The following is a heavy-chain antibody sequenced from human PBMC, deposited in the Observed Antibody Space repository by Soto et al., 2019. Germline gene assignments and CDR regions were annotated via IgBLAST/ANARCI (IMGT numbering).Heavy chain of an antibody. D-gene: IGHD2-2*01. CDR1: GFTFSSYA. V-gene: IGHV3-23*01. J-gene: IGHJ4*02. Sequence: EVQLLESGGGLVQPGGSLRLSCAASGFTFSSYAMSWVRQAPGKGLEWVSAISGSGGSTYYADSVKGRFTNCRDNSKNTMYLQMQSLRAEDTAVYYCAKEAEDVVPAAKFDYWGQGTLVTVSS. CDR2: ISGSGGST. CDR3: AKEAEDVVPAAKFDY.